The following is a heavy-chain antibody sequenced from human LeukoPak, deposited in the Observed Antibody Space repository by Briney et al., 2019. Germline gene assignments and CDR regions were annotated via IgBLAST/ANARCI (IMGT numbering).Heavy chain of an antibody. V-gene: IGHV1-18*01. CDR3: ARSGIGYFDWYPDWFDP. CDR2: ISAYSGAT. Sequence: GASVKLSCKVSGYTFTNYGISWVRQAPGQGLEWMGWISAYSGATNYAQKLQGRVTMTTDTSTSTAYMELRSLRSDDTAVYYCARSGIGYFDWYPDWFDPWGQGTLVTVSS. D-gene: IGHD3-9*01. J-gene: IGHJ5*02. CDR1: GYTFTNYG.